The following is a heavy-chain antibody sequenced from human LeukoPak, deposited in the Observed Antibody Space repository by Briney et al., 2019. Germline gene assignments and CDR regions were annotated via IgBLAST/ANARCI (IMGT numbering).Heavy chain of an antibody. J-gene: IGHJ4*02. CDR2: INSGGDTL. CDR1: GFTFSSYE. V-gene: IGHV3-48*03. D-gene: IGHD3-10*01. Sequence: SEGSLRLSCAASGFTFSSYEMNWVRQAPGKGLEWISYINSGGDTLYYADSVKGRITVSRDNAKNSLGLQMDSLRAEDTAVYYCARGARSVRGVIPYFDYWGQGTLVTVSS. CDR3: ARGARSVRGVIPYFDY.